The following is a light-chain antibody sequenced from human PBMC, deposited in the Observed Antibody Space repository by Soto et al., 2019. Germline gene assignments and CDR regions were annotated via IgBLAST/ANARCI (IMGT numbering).Light chain of an antibody. CDR1: QSISSY. CDR3: QQSYSTPLIT. Sequence: IQMTQYPSSLSASVGDRVTITCRASQSISSYLNWYQQKPGKAPKLLIYAASSLQSGVPSRFSGSGSGTDFTLTIGSLQPEDFATYYCQQSYSTPLITFGQGTRLEIK. CDR2: AAS. J-gene: IGKJ5*01. V-gene: IGKV1-39*01.